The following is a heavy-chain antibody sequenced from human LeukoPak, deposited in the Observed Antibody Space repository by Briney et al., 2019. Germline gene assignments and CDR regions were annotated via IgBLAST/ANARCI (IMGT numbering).Heavy chain of an antibody. CDR3: ARLYSSGTSGRGFTDY. Sequence: PSETLSLTCTVSGGSINNNNYYWGWIRQPPGKGLEWIGSISYSGSTSYNPSLKSRVTISVDTSKNQFSLNLRSVTAADTAVYYYARLYSSGTSGRGFTDYWGQGTLVTVSS. CDR1: GGSINNNNYY. J-gene: IGHJ4*02. D-gene: IGHD3-10*01. V-gene: IGHV4-39*01. CDR2: ISYSGST.